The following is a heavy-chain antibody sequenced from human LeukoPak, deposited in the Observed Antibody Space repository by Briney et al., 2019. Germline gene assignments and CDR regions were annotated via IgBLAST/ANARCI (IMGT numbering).Heavy chain of an antibody. V-gene: IGHV3-48*01. CDR1: GFPLSSYS. CDR2: ISSSGSAI. CDR3: VRVKGSYFVY. Sequence: QSGGSLRLSCAASGFPLSSYSINWVRQAPGKGLEWVSYISSSGSAIYYVDSVKGRFTVSRDNAKNSLFLQMNSPRAEDTAVYYCVRVKGSYFVYWGPGALVTVSS. D-gene: IGHD2-15*01. J-gene: IGHJ4*02.